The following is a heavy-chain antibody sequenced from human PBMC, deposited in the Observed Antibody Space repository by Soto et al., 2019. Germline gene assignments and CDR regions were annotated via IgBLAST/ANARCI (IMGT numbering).Heavy chain of an antibody. CDR2: ISYDGSNK. CDR3: AKDPHIAAAALDY. J-gene: IGHJ4*02. V-gene: IGHV3-30*18. CDR1: GFTFSSYG. Sequence: GGSLRLSCAASGFTFSSYGMHWVRQAPGKGLEWVAVISYDGSNKYYADSVKGRFTISRDNSKNTLYLQMNSLRAEDTAVYYCAKDPHIAAAALDYWGQGTLVTVSS. D-gene: IGHD6-13*01.